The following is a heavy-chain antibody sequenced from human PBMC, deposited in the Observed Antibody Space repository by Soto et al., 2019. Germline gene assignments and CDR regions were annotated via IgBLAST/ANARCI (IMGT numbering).Heavy chain of an antibody. Sequence: SETLSLTCTVSGGSISSYYWSWIRQPPGKGLEWIGYLYYSGSTNYNPSLKRRVTISVDTSKNQFSLKLSSVTAPDTAGFYCARGRKGYSLGLDAFDIWGQGTMVTVSS. CDR3: ARGRKGYSLGLDAFDI. J-gene: IGHJ3*02. CDR2: LYYSGST. D-gene: IGHD2-15*01. V-gene: IGHV4-59*01. CDR1: GGSISSYY.